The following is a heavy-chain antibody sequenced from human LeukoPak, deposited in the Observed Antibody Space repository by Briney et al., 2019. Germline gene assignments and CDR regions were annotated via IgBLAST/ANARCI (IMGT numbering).Heavy chain of an antibody. CDR3: AKDRAVLRFLEWPTTHYYYYYMDV. CDR2: IRYDGSNK. V-gene: IGHV3-30*02. Sequence: GGSLRLSCAAPGFTFSSYGMHWVRQAPGKGLEWVAFIRYDGSNKYYADSVKGRFAISRDNSKNTLYLQMNSLRAEDTAVYYCAKDRAVLRFLEWPTTHYYYYYMDVWGKGTTVTVSS. CDR1: GFTFSSYG. D-gene: IGHD3-3*01. J-gene: IGHJ6*03.